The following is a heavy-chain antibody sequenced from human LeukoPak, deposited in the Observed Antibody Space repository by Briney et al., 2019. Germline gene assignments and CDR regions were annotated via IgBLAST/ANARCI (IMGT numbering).Heavy chain of an antibody. CDR3: ARAQDYCSGSTCYGYFQY. J-gene: IGHJ1*01. V-gene: IGHV3-48*03. CDR2: ISSSGSTI. CDR1: GFTFSSYE. D-gene: IGHD2-15*01. Sequence: GGSLRLSCAASGFTFSSYEMNWVRQAPGKGLEWVSYISSSGSTIYYADSVKGRFTISSDNSKNTLYLQMNSLKAEDTAIYYCARAQDYCSGSTCYGYFQYWGQGTLVTVSS.